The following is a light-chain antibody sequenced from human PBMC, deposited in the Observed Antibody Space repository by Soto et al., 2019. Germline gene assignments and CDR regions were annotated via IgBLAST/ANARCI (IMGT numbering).Light chain of an antibody. Sequence: EIVITQSPVTLSLSPGERATLSCRASENVSSNLAWYQQKPGQAPRLLIYDASTRATGIPARFSGSGSGTEFTLTISSLQSEDFAVYYCQQYNNWPPGRTFGQGTKVEIK. CDR1: ENVSSN. V-gene: IGKV3-15*01. J-gene: IGKJ1*01. CDR3: QQYNNWPPGRT. CDR2: DAS.